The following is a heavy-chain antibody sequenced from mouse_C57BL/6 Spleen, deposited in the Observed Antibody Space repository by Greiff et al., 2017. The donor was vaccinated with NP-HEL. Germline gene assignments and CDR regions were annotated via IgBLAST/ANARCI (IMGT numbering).Heavy chain of an antibody. D-gene: IGHD1-2*01. Sequence: VQLQQPGTELVKPGASVKLSCKASGYTFTSYWMHWVKQRPGQGLEWIGNITPSNGGTNYNEKFKSKATLTVDKSSSTAYMQLSSLTSEDSAVYYGARSGPLHYYGALFAYWGQGTLVTVSA. V-gene: IGHV1-53*01. CDR2: ITPSNGGT. J-gene: IGHJ3*01. CDR3: ARSGPLHYYGALFAY. CDR1: GYTFTSYW.